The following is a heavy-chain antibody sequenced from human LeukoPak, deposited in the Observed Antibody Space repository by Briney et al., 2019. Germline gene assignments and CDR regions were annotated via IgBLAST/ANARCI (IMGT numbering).Heavy chain of an antibody. D-gene: IGHD3-3*01. CDR1: GFTFSSYS. Sequence: GGSLRLSCAASGFTFSSYSMNWVRQAPGKGLEWVSSISSSSSYIYYADSVKGRFTISRDNAKNSLYLQMNSLRAEDTALYYCAKDTYYDFWSGYHFDYWGQGTLVTVSS. CDR2: ISSSSSYI. J-gene: IGHJ4*02. CDR3: AKDTYYDFWSGYHFDY. V-gene: IGHV3-21*04.